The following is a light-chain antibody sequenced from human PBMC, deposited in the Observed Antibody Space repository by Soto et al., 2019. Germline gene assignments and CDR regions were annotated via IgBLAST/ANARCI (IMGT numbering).Light chain of an antibody. CDR1: SSDIGGYNY. V-gene: IGLV2-11*01. CDR2: DDI. J-gene: IGLJ1*01. CDR3: CSYAGSYTHV. Sequence: QSALTQPRSVSGSPGQSVTISCTGTSSDIGGYNYVSWYQQHPGKAPKLMIYDDIKRPSEVPDRFSGSKSGNTASLTIYGLQAEDEADYYCCSYAGSYTHVFGTGTKLTVL.